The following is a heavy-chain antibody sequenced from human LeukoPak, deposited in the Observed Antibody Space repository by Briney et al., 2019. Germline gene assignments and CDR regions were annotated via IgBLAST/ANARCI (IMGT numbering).Heavy chain of an antibody. Sequence: ASVKVSCKASGYTFTSYYTHWVRQAPGQGLEWMGIINPSGGSASYAQKFQGRVTMTRDTSTSTVYMELSSLRSEDTAVYYCARGALTVLRFLEWLPFDPWGQGTLVTVSS. J-gene: IGHJ5*02. V-gene: IGHV1-46*01. CDR3: ARGALTVLRFLEWLPFDP. D-gene: IGHD3-3*01. CDR2: INPSGGSA. CDR1: GYTFTSYY.